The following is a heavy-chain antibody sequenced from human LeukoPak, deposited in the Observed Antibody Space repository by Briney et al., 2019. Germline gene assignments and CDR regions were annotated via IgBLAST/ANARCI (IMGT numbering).Heavy chain of an antibody. D-gene: IGHD4-23*01. J-gene: IGHJ2*01. CDR1: GYSFTSNY. CDR3: ARENEIRWPYWYFDL. V-gene: IGHV1-46*01. Sequence: ASVKVSCKASGYSFTSNYIHWVRQAPGQGLEWMGMIYPRDGSTSYAQKFQGRVTVTRDTSTSTVHMELSGLRSEDTAVYYCARENEIRWPYWYFDLWGRGTLVTVSS. CDR2: IYPRDGST.